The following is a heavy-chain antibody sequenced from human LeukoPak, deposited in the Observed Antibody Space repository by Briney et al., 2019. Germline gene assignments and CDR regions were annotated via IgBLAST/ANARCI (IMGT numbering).Heavy chain of an antibody. CDR3: ARTKYYYYYMDV. J-gene: IGHJ6*03. CDR2: MNPNSGNT. V-gene: IGHV1-8*03. CDR1: GYTFTSYD. Sequence: ASVKVSCKASGYTFTSYDINWVRQATGQGLEWMGWMNPNSGNTGYAQKFQGRVTITRNTSISTACMELSSLRSEDTAVYYCARTKYYYYYMDVWGKGTTVTVSS.